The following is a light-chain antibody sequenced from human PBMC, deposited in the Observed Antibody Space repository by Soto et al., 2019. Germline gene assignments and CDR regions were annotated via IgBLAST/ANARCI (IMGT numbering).Light chain of an antibody. CDR2: DVS. J-gene: IGLJ2*01. CDR1: SSDIGGYNF. Sequence: QSALTQPPSASGSPGQSVTISCTGTSSDIGGYNFVSWYQQHPGKAPKLMIYDVSERPSGVPDRFFGSKSGNTASLTVSGLQAEDEADYYCTSYAGSKNVVFGGGTKLTVL. CDR3: TSYAGSKNVV. V-gene: IGLV2-8*01.